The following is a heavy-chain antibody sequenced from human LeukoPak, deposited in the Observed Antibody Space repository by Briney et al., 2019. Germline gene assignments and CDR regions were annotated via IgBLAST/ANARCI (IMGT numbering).Heavy chain of an antibody. CDR3: AIGLSVTNHYYYGMDV. CDR2: ITPFNGNT. J-gene: IGHJ6*02. Sequence: TGASVKVSCKASGYTFIYRYLHWVRQAPGQAPEWMGWITPFNGNTNYAQKLQDRVTITRDRSMSTAYMELSNLRSEDTAMYYCAIGLSVTNHYYYGMDVWGQGTTVTVSS. V-gene: IGHV1-45*02. D-gene: IGHD4-11*01. CDR1: GYTFIYRY.